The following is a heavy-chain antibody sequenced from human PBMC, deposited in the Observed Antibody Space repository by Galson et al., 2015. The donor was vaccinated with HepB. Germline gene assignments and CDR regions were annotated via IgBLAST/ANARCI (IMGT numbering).Heavy chain of an antibody. CDR1: EYTSTDFW. D-gene: IGHD1-26*01. CDR3: AALLMGGPPSFFAH. J-gene: IGHJ5*02. V-gene: IGHV5-51*03. CDR2: ISPADSDT. Sequence: QSGAEVKKPGDSLKISCKGSEYTSTDFWIGWVRQMPGKGLEWMGIISPADSDTKYSPSFQGQVSISADKSINTAYLQWSSLKASDSAMYYCAALLMGGPPSFFAHWGQGTLVTVSS.